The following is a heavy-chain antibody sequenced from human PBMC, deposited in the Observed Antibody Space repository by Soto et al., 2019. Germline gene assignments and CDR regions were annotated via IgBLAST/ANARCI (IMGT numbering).Heavy chain of an antibody. D-gene: IGHD2-21*02. CDR3: AKGFIVVVTVIRPDDAFDV. Sequence: EVQLLESGGGLVQPGGSLRLSCAASGFRFGNYGMNWVRQAPGKGLEWVSGISGGGGSTYYGDSVKGRFTISRDPSKNTVFLEMNSLRAEDTAVYYCAKGFIVVVTVIRPDDAFDVWGQGTLVTVSS. J-gene: IGHJ3*01. CDR1: GFRFGNYG. CDR2: ISGGGGST. V-gene: IGHV3-23*01.